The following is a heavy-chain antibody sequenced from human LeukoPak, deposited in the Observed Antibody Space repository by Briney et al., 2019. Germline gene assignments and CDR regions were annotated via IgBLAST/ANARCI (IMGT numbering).Heavy chain of an antibody. Sequence: PGGSLRLSCAASGFTFSSYSMNWVRQAPGKGLEWVSYISSSSSTIYYADSVKGRFTISRDNAKNSLYLQMNSLRAEDTAVYYCARDVQDSSGYYYDYWGQGTLVTVSS. V-gene: IGHV3-48*01. CDR3: ARDVQDSSGYYYDY. CDR2: ISSSSSTI. CDR1: GFTFSSYS. D-gene: IGHD3-22*01. J-gene: IGHJ4*02.